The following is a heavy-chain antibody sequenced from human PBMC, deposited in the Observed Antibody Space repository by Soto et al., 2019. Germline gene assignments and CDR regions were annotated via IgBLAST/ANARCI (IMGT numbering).Heavy chain of an antibody. CDR3: ARGLARKYYYGMDV. CDR1: GGSISSYY. CDR2: IYTSGST. D-gene: IGHD6-19*01. V-gene: IGHV4-4*07. J-gene: IGHJ6*02. Sequence: SETLSLTCTVSGGSISSYYWSWIRQPAGKGLEWIGRIYTSGSTNYNPSLRSRVTMSVDTSKNQFSLKLSSVTAADTAVYYCARGLARKYYYGMDVWGQGTTVTVSS.